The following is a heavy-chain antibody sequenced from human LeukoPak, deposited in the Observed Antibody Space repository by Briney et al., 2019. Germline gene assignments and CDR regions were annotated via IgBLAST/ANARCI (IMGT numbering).Heavy chain of an antibody. Sequence: GGSLRLSCAASGFTFSSYSMSWVRQAPGKGLEWVSSISSSSSYIYYADSVKGRFTISRDNAKNSLYLQMNSLRAEDTAVYYCASADYYDSSGYYYWGQGTLVTVSS. CDR3: ASADYYDSSGYYY. V-gene: IGHV3-21*01. CDR1: GFTFSSYS. J-gene: IGHJ4*02. CDR2: ISSSSSYI. D-gene: IGHD3-22*01.